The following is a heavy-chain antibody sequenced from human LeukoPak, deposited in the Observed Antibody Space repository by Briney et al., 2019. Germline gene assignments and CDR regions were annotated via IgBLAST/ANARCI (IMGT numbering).Heavy chain of an antibody. Sequence: SETLSLTCTVSSDYITSYYWSWIRQPPGKGLEWVGYISYSGTPTYNPSLRGRVTISLDPSKTHFSLRLSSVTAADTAVYYCARQMTAPPIYEYYGMDVWGLGTTVTVSS. CDR1: SDYITSYY. CDR2: ISYSGTP. D-gene: IGHD3-9*01. CDR3: ARQMTAPPIYEYYGMDV. V-gene: IGHV4-59*08. J-gene: IGHJ6*02.